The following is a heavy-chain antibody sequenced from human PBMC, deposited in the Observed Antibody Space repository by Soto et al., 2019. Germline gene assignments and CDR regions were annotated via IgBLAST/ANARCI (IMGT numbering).Heavy chain of an antibody. V-gene: IGHV3-53*01. J-gene: IGHJ5*02. CDR1: GLTVSSNY. CDR2: IYSGGST. CDR3: ASSGWTNWFDP. Sequence: EVQLVESGGGLIQPGGSLRLSCAASGLTVSSNYRSWVRQAPGKGLEWVSVIYSGGSTYYADSVKGRFTISRDNSKNTLYLQMNSLRAEDTAVYYCASSGWTNWFDPWGQGTLVTVSS. D-gene: IGHD6-19*01.